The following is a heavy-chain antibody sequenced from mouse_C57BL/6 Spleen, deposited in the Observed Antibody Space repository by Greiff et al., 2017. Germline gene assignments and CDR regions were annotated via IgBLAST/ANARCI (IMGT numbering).Heavy chain of an antibody. D-gene: IGHD1-1*01. J-gene: IGHJ2*01. CDR1: GYTFTDYN. CDR2: INPNNGGT. Sequence: VQLQQSGPELVKPGASVQIPCKASGYTFTDYNMDWVKQSHGKSLEWIGDINPNNGGTIYNQKFKGKATLTVDKSSSTAYMELRSLTSEDTAVYYCARYYGSSRGNYFDYWGQGTTLTVSA. V-gene: IGHV1-18*01. CDR3: ARYYGSSRGNYFDY.